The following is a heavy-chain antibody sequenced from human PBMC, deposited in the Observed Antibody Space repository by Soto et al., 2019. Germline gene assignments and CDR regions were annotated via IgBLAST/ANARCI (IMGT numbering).Heavy chain of an antibody. CDR3: AKRPGHWGSYSSRTRGVEYFHH. J-gene: IGHJ1*01. V-gene: IGHV3-30*18. CDR2: ISYDGSNK. CDR1: GFTFSSYG. Sequence: GGSLRLSCAASGFTFSSYGMHWVRQAPGKGLEWVAVISYDGSNKYYADSVKGRFTISRDNSKNTLYLQMNSLRAEDTAVYYCAKRPGHWGSYSSRTRGVEYFHHLGKGTLVSV. D-gene: IGHD6-13*01.